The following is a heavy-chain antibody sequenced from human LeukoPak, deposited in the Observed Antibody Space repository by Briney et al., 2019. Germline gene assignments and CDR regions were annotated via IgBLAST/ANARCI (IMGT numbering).Heavy chain of an antibody. V-gene: IGHV4-59*01. Sequence: PSETLSLTCTVSGGSISSYYWSWIRQPPGKGLEWIGYIYYSGSTNYNPSLKSRVTISVDTSKNQFSLKLSSVTAADTAVYYCARVAPIFGAVTLRFDAFDIWGQGTMVTVSS. CDR3: ARVAPIFGAVTLRFDAFDI. J-gene: IGHJ3*02. D-gene: IGHD3-3*02. CDR1: GGSISSYY. CDR2: IYYSGST.